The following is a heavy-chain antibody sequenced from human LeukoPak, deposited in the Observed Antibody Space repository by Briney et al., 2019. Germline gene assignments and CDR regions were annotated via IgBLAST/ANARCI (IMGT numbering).Heavy chain of an antibody. D-gene: IGHD6-6*01. V-gene: IGHV3-30*04. Sequence: RTGGSLRLSCATSGFTFNNYAMHWVRQAPGKGLEWVAVISYDGSNKYYADSVKGRFTISRDNSKNTLYLQMNSLRAEDTAVYYCARDSIAARQEWFDPWGQGTLVTVSS. J-gene: IGHJ5*02. CDR3: ARDSIAARQEWFDP. CDR2: ISYDGSNK. CDR1: GFTFNNYA.